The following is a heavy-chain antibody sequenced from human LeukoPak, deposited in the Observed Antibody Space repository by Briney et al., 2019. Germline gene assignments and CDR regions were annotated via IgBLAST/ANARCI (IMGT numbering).Heavy chain of an antibody. CDR3: LKDWGNKYNWNLSDP. J-gene: IGHJ5*02. CDR1: GFTFSSYA. V-gene: IGHV3-64D*06. Sequence: GGSLRLSCSASGFTFSSYAMHWVRQAPGKGLEYVSAISSNGGSIYYADSVKGRFTISRDNSKNTLYLQMSSLRAEDTAVYYCLKDWGNKYNWNLSDPWGQGTLVTVSS. D-gene: IGHD1-1*01. CDR2: ISSNGGSI.